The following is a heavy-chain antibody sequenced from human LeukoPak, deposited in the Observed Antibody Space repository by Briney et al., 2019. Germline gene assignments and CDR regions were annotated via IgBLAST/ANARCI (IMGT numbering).Heavy chain of an antibody. CDR3: ARGTVGGNDYYYMDV. Sequence: ASLKVSCKAPGYTFTSYGINGVPQAPGQGRERMGWISGSTGNRKYEQKIQGRVTLTTDTSTRTAYMELRSLRSDDTAVYYCARGTVGGNDYYYMDVWGKGTTVTVSS. V-gene: IGHV1-18*01. J-gene: IGHJ6*03. CDR2: ISGSTGNR. D-gene: IGHD4-11*01. CDR1: GYTFTSYG.